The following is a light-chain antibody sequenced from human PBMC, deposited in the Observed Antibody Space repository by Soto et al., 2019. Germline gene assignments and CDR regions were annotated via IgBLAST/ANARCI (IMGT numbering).Light chain of an antibody. V-gene: IGKV1-39*01. CDR2: AAS. CDR1: QIISSY. CDR3: QQSYSTPFT. Sequence: DIQMTQSPSSLSASVGDRVTITCRASQIISSYLNWYQQKPGKAPKLLIYAASSLQSGVPSRFSSSVSGTDFTLTINSLQHEDFATYYCQQSYSTPFTFGPGTKVDIK. J-gene: IGKJ3*01.